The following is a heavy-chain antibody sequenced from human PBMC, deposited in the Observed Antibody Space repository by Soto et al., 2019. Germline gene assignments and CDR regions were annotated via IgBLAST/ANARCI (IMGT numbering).Heavy chain of an antibody. CDR2: IYWNDDK. D-gene: IGHD2-2*01. V-gene: IGHV2-5*01. Sequence: QITLKESGPTLVKPTQTLTLTCTFSGFSLSTSGVGVGWIRQSPGKALQWLALIYWNDDKRYSPSLKSRLTITKDISKNQVVLTMTNMDPVDTATYYCAHTLMDCSSTSCPHRGWFDPWGQGTLVTVSS. CDR3: AHTLMDCSSTSCPHRGWFDP. CDR1: GFSLSTSGVG. J-gene: IGHJ5*02.